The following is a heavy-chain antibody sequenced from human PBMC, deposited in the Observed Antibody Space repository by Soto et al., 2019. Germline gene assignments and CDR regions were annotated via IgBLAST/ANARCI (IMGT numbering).Heavy chain of an antibody. CDR1: GGAITSSPYF. V-gene: IGHV4-61*01. D-gene: IGHD4-17*01. Sequence: QVQLRESGPGLVKPSETLSLTCTVSGGAITSSPYFWSWIRQSPGRGLEYIGYTYDDGRATYNPSLPSRVTTSVDKSTSKFSLSLTSVAAADTAVYFCARMSRTVNYWGQGTPVTVSS. J-gene: IGHJ4*02. CDR2: TYDDGRA. CDR3: ARMSRTVNY.